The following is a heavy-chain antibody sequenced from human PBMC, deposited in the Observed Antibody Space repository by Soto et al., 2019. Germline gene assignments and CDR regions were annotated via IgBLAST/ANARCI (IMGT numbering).Heavy chain of an antibody. J-gene: IGHJ4*02. V-gene: IGHV2-5*02. Sequence: QITLNESGPTPVKPRQTLTLTCTFSGFSLTTSGVGVGWIRQSPGKAPEWLALIYWDDDKRYSTSLKSRLTITKDSYKNQVVLTMADLAPADTATYYCAHRVLRTVFGLVTTTAIYFDFWGQGTPVAVSS. CDR3: AHRVLRTVFGLVTTTAIYFDF. D-gene: IGHD3-3*01. CDR2: IYWDDDK. CDR1: GFSLTTSGVG.